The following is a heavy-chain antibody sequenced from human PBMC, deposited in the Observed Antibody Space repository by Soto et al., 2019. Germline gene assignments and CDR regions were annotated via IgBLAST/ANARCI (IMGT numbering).Heavy chain of an antibody. D-gene: IGHD6-13*01. CDR2: VYHSGNT. CDR3: ARGERQQQRDY. V-gene: IGHV4-4*02. J-gene: IGHJ4*02. CDR1: GDSISSDKW. Sequence: QVQLQESGPGLVKPSGTLSLTCAVSGDSISSDKWWSWVRQPPGKGLEWIGEVYHSGNTNYNPSLKSRVIISVAKPKNQFSLKLSSVTDADTAMYYCARGERQQQRDYWGQGTLVTFAS.